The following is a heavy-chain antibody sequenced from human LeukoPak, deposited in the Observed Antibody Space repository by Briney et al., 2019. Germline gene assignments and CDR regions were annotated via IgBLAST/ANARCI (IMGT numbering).Heavy chain of an antibody. J-gene: IGHJ4*02. CDR3: ARTYCSSTSCHKKDY. CDR1: GSTFSSYA. V-gene: IGHV3-30*04. D-gene: IGHD2-2*01. Sequence: GGSLRLSCAASGSTFSSYAMHWVRQAPGKGLEWVAVISYDGSNKYYADSVKGRFTISRDNSKNTLYLQMNSLRAEDTAVYYCARTYCSSTSCHKKDYWGQGTLVTVSS. CDR2: ISYDGSNK.